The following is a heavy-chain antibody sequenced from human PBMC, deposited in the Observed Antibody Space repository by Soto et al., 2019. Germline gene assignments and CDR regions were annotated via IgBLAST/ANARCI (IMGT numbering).Heavy chain of an antibody. D-gene: IGHD6-19*01. CDR2: ISGSGGTT. J-gene: IGHJ4*02. Sequence: EVQLLESGGGLVQPGGSLRLSCAASGFTFSSYAMSWVRQAPVKGLEWVSAISGSGGTTYYADSVRGRFTISRDNSKDTLYLQMNSLRAEDTVLYYCAKYTSAWDFDYWGQGTLVTVSS. CDR1: GFTFSSYA. CDR3: AKYTSAWDFDY. V-gene: IGHV3-23*01.